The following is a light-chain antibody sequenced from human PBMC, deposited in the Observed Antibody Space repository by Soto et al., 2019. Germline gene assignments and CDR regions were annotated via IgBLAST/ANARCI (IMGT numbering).Light chain of an antibody. CDR2: DAS. V-gene: IGKV1-5*01. Sequence: DIQMTQSPSTLSASVGDRVSFTCRASHYISMWLAWYRQRPGKAPSLLITDASKLESGVPPRFNGSRSETEFTLTIRSLQPDDFATYYCQQYNSFPWTFGLGTKVDIK. CDR3: QQYNSFPWT. J-gene: IGKJ1*01. CDR1: HYISMW.